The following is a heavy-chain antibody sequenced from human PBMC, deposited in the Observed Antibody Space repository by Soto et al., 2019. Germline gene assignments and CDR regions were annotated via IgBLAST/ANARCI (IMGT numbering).Heavy chain of an antibody. J-gene: IGHJ4*02. Sequence: QERLVQSGAEVRKPGSSVKVSCKVTGGTSTRYAINWVRQAPGQGLEWMGGIVLMFGTSKYAQKFQGRVKITADTSTNIAYMELRSLRSEDTAVYYCNRGSEYDFWSGYLWGQGTLVSVSS. CDR3: NRGSEYDFWSGYL. CDR2: IVLMFGTS. V-gene: IGHV1-69*06. CDR1: GGTSTRYA. D-gene: IGHD3-3*01.